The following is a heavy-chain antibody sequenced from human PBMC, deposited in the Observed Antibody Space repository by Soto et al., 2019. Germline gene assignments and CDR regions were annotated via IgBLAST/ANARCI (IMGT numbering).Heavy chain of an antibody. CDR1: GFTCSSYA. CDR3: AAIREVDV. Sequence: RLSCAASGFTCSSYAMHWVRQAPGKGLEWVALISYDGYSKWYADAVKGRFTISRDNSNNTLFLEMNSLRADDTAVYFCAAIREVDVWGQGTTVTVSS. J-gene: IGHJ6*02. CDR2: ISYDGYSK. V-gene: IGHV3-30*03. D-gene: IGHD1-26*01.